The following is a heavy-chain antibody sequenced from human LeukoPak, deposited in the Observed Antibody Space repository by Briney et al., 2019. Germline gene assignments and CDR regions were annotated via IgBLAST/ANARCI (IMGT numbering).Heavy chain of an antibody. CDR1: GFTFSSYA. CDR2: ISGSGGST. Sequence: GGSLRLSCAASGFTFSSYAMSWVRQAPGKGLEWVSAISGSGGSTYYADSVKGRFTISGDNAKNTLYLQMNSLRAEDTAVYYCAREITSSSSFDSWGQGTLVTVSS. V-gene: IGHV3-23*01. D-gene: IGHD6-6*01. CDR3: AREITSSSSFDS. J-gene: IGHJ4*02.